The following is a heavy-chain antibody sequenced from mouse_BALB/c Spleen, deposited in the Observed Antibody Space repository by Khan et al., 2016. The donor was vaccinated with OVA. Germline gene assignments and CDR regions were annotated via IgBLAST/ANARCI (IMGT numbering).Heavy chain of an antibody. Sequence: QVRLQQSGAELVKPGASVKLSCKASGYTFTSYYMYWVKQRPGQGLEWIGEINPSNGGTNFNEKIKSKATLTVDKSSSTAYMQLSSLTSEDSAVYYCTRGGYGGFAYWGHGTLVTVSA. CDR1: GYTFTSYY. J-gene: IGHJ3*01. D-gene: IGHD3-1*01. CDR2: INPSNGGT. CDR3: TRGGYGGFAY. V-gene: IGHV1S81*02.